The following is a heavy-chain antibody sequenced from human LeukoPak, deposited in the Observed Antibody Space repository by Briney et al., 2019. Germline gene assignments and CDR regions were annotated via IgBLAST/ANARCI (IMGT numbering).Heavy chain of an antibody. CDR2: ITSKAYGGTA. V-gene: IGHV3-49*04. Sequence: GGSLRLSCAASGFTFSSYEMNWVRQAPGKGLEWVGFITSKAYGGTAEYAASVKGRFTISRDDSKSIAYLQMNSLKTEDTAMYYCTRVAGLYYYYYMDVWGKGTTVTISS. CDR1: GFTFSSYE. CDR3: TRVAGLYYYYYMDV. J-gene: IGHJ6*03. D-gene: IGHD6-19*01.